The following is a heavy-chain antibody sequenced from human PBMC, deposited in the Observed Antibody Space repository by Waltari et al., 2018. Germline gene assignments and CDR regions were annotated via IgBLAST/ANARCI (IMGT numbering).Heavy chain of an antibody. CDR1: GYSISSGYY. J-gene: IGHJ4*02. CDR3: ASSRRRTGNSMNFDY. D-gene: IGHD5-12*01. V-gene: IGHV4-38-2*01. Sequence: QVQLQESGPGLVKPSETLSLTRAVSGYSISSGYYWGWIRQPPGKGLEWIGSIYHSGSTYYNPSLKSRVTISVDTSKNQFSLKLSSVTAADTAVYYCASSRRRTGNSMNFDYWGQGTLVTVSS. CDR2: IYHSGST.